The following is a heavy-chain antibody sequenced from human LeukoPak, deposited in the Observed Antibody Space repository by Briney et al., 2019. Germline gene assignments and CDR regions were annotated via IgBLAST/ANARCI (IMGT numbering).Heavy chain of an antibody. J-gene: IGHJ4*02. CDR2: ISSSSSYI. D-gene: IGHD3-22*01. Sequence: PGGSLRLSCAASGFTFSSYSMNWVRQAPGKRLEWVSSISSSSSYIYYADSVKGRFTISRDNAKNSLYLQMNSLRAEDTAVYYCARDGVRGTYYYDSSGYPTGPGWAYWGQGTLVTVSS. CDR1: GFTFSSYS. V-gene: IGHV3-21*01. CDR3: ARDGVRGTYYYDSSGYPTGPGWAY.